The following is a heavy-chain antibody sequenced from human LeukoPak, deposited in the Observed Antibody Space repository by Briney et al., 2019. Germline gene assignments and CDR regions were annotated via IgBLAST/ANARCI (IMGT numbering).Heavy chain of an antibody. D-gene: IGHD6-19*01. Sequence: GASVKVSCKASGGIFKKYAIYWVRQAPGQGLEWLGGTIPVFGTPNYAQRFQDRVTITTDESATTGYMELSTLKFEDTAVYYCARGGAEAVAGSLDFWGQGTLVTVS. CDR3: ARGGAEAVAGSLDF. J-gene: IGHJ4*02. V-gene: IGHV1-69*05. CDR2: TIPVFGTP. CDR1: GGIFKKYA.